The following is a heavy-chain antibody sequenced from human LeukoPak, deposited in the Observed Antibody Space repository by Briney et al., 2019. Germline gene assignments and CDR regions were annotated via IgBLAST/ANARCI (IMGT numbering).Heavy chain of an antibody. CDR3: AKSLPRIAAVGMPYYFDY. D-gene: IGHD6-13*01. Sequence: GGSLRLSCAASGFTFSSYAMSWVRQAPGKGLEWVSAISGSGGSTYYADSVKGRFTISRDNSKNTLYLQMNSLRAEDTAVYYCAKSLPRIAAVGMPYYFDYWGQGTLVTVSS. J-gene: IGHJ4*02. CDR1: GFTFSSYA. V-gene: IGHV3-23*01. CDR2: ISGSGGST.